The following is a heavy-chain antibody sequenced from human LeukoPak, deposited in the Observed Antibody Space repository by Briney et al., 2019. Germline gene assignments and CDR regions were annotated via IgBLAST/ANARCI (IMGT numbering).Heavy chain of an antibody. CDR3: ARNGDWNWFDP. CDR2: ISSSSSYI. J-gene: IGHJ5*02. CDR1: GFTFSSYS. Sequence: PGGSLRLSCAASGFTFSSYSMNWVRQAPGEGLEWVSSISSSSSYIYYADSVKGRFTISRDNAKNSLYLQMNSLRAEDTAVYYCARNGDWNWFDPWGQGTLVTVSS. V-gene: IGHV3-21*01. D-gene: IGHD2-21*02.